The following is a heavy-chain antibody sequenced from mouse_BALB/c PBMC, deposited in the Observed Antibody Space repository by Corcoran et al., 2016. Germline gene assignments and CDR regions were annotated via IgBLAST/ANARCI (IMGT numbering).Heavy chain of an antibody. Sequence: QLQLVQSGPDLKKPGETVKISCKASGYTFTNYGMNWVKQAPGKGLKWMGWINTYTGEPTYADDFKGRFAFSLETSASTAYLQINDLKNEDTATYFCAREDGNFFAYWGQGTLVTVS. CDR3: AREDGNFFAY. J-gene: IGHJ3*01. CDR2: INTYTGEP. V-gene: IGHV9-3-1*01. CDR1: GYTFTNYG. D-gene: IGHD2-1*01.